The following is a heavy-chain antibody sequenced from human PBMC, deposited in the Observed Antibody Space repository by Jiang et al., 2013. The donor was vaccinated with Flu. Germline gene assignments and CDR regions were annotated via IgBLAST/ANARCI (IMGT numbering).Heavy chain of an antibody. V-gene: IGHV5-51*01. CDR3: VRAIFGGVTYYFDY. Sequence: GAEVKKPGESLKISCKGSGYMFTDYWIGWVRQMPGKGLEWMGIIYPGDSDTRYSPSFQGQVTISADKSINTAYLQWSSLKASDTAMYYCVRAIFGGVTYYFDYWSQGTLVTVSS. CDR1: GYMFTDYW. D-gene: IGHD3-16*01. J-gene: IGHJ4*02. CDR2: IYPGDSDT.